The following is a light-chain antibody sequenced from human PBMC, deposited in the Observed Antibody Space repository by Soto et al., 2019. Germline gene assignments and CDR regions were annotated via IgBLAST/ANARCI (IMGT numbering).Light chain of an antibody. Sequence: QSALTQPPSASGSPGQSVTISCTGTSSDVGTYNYVSWHQQHPGKAPKLLIYDVNKRPSGVPDRFSGSKSGNTASLTVSGLQAEDEADYYCISYARSNTYVFGTGTKVTVL. V-gene: IGLV2-8*01. CDR3: ISYARSNTYV. CDR1: SSDVGTYNY. CDR2: DVN. J-gene: IGLJ1*01.